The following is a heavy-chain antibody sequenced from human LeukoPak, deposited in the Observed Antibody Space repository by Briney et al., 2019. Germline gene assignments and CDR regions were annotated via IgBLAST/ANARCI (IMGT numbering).Heavy chain of an antibody. V-gene: IGHV3-53*01. Sequence: PGGSLRLSCAVSGFSVSNNYMNWFRQAPGKGLEWVSLIYSRGGTSYADSVKGRFTISRDSSKNTLFLQMNSLRVEDTAVYYCARDPPGIAASGTYYWGQGTLVTVSS. J-gene: IGHJ4*02. D-gene: IGHD6-13*01. CDR1: GFSVSNNY. CDR3: ARDPPGIAASGTYY. CDR2: IYSRGGT.